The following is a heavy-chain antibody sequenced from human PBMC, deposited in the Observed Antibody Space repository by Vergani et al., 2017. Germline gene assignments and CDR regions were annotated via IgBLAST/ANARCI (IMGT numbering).Heavy chain of an antibody. CDR2: IYHSGST. J-gene: IGHJ3*02. CDR1: GGSISSGGYS. Sequence: QLQLQESGSGLVKPSQTLSLTCAVSGGSISSGGYSWSWIRQPPGKGLEWIGYIYHSGSTYYNPSLKSRVTISVDTSKNQFSLKLSSVTAADTAVYYCASWRDLSAFDIWGQGTMVTVSS. D-gene: IGHD3-3*01. CDR3: ASWRDLSAFDI. V-gene: IGHV4-30-2*01.